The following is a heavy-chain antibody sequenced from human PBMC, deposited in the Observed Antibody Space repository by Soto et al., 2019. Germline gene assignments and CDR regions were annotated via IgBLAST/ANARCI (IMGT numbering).Heavy chain of an antibody. CDR2: INAGNGNT. Sequence: GASVKVSCKASGYTFTSYAMHWVRQAPGQRLEWMGWINAGNGNTKYSQKFQGRVTITADESTSTAYMELSSLRSEDTAVYYCARSPEASVAGSFNYWGQGTLVTVSS. J-gene: IGHJ4*02. CDR1: GYTFTSYA. V-gene: IGHV1-3*01. CDR3: ARSPEASVAGSFNY. D-gene: IGHD6-19*01.